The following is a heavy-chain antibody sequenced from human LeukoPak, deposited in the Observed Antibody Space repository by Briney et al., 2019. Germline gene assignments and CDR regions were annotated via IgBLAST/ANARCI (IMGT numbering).Heavy chain of an antibody. Sequence: PSETLSLTCAVYGGSFSGYYWSWIRQPPGKGLEWIGEINQGGSTNYNPSLKSRATISVDTSKNQFSLKLSSVTAADTAVYYCARDAGLDVWGRGTTVTVSS. J-gene: IGHJ6*04. V-gene: IGHV4-34*01. CDR3: ARDAGLDV. CDR1: GGSFSGYY. CDR2: INQGGST.